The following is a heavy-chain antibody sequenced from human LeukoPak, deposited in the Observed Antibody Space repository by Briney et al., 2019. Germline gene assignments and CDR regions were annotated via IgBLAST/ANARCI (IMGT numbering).Heavy chain of an antibody. D-gene: IGHD2-2*01. CDR3: ARSRNEVVVPAASDY. CDR1: GFTFSSYA. J-gene: IGHJ4*02. V-gene: IGHV3-20*04. CDR2: INWNGGST. Sequence: GGSLRLSCAASGFTFSSYAMSWVRQAPGKGLEWVSGINWNGGSTGYADSVKGRFTISRDNAKNSLYLQMNSLRAEDTALYYCARSRNEVVVPAASDYWGQGTLVTVSS.